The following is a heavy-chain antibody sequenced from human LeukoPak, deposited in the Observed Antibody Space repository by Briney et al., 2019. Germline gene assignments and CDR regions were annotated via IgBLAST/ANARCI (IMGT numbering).Heavy chain of an antibody. J-gene: IGHJ3*02. CDR2: IWYDGSNK. V-gene: IGHV3-33*01. Sequence: GRSLRLSCAASGFTFSSYAMHWVRQAPGKGLELVAVIWYDGSNKYYADSVKGRFTISRDNSKNTLYLQMNSLRAEDTAVYYCARDPGDYYGSGSSDAFDIWGQGTMVTVSS. CDR1: GFTFSSYA. D-gene: IGHD3-10*01. CDR3: ARDPGDYYGSGSSDAFDI.